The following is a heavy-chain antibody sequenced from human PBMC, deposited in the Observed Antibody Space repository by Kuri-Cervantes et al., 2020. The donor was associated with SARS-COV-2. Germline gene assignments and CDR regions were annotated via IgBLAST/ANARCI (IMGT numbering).Heavy chain of an antibody. Sequence: SETLSLTCTVSGGSISSGDHYWSWIRQPPGKGLEWIGYIYYSGSTNYNPSLKIRVTRAVDASKNQFSLQLNSVTPEDTAVYYCAREFYSSYYYYYYMDVWGKGTTVTVSS. J-gene: IGHJ6*03. D-gene: IGHD6-6*01. CDR3: AREFYSSYYYYYYMDV. CDR2: IYYSGST. CDR1: GGSISSGDHY. V-gene: IGHV4-61*08.